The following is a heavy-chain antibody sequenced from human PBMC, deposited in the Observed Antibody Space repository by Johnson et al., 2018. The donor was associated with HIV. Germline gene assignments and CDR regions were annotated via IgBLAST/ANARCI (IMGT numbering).Heavy chain of an antibody. D-gene: IGHD3-22*01. CDR3: AKDMRAMSVVVIWSACDI. CDR1: GFTFDDYA. CDR2: ISWNSGSI. Sequence: VQLVESGGGLVQPGRSLRLSCAASGFTFDDYAMHWVRQAPGKGLEWVSGISWNSGSIGYADSVKGRFTISRDNAKNSLYLQMNSLRAEDTALYYCAKDMRAMSVVVIWSACDIWGQGTMVTGSS. J-gene: IGHJ3*02. V-gene: IGHV3-9*01.